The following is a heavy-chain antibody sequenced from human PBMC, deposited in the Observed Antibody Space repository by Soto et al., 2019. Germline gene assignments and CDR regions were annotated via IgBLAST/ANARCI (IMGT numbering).Heavy chain of an antibody. CDR2: IIPMLGTP. Sequence: QVQLMQSGAEVKKPGSSVKVSCKASGGSFSSYAINWVRQAPGQGLEWMGGIIPMLGTPNYAQKFQGRVTITADESTNTAYMELGSLRSEDTAVYYCARVIGGSGWYGSFGSWGQGTLVTVSS. D-gene: IGHD6-19*01. CDR1: GGSFSSYA. CDR3: ARVIGGSGWYGSFGS. J-gene: IGHJ4*02. V-gene: IGHV1-69*01.